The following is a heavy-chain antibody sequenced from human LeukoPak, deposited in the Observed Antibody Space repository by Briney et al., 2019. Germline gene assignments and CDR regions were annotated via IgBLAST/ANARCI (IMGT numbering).Heavy chain of an antibody. CDR2: INPSGGST. D-gene: IGHD2-2*01. V-gene: IGHV1-46*03. J-gene: IGHJ4*02. CDR1: GYTFTSYY. CDR3: TSCSTSCLYYFDY. Sequence: GASVKVSCKASGYTFTSYYMHWVGQAPGQELEWMGIINPSGGSTSYAQKFQGRVTMTRDTSTSTVYMELSSLRSEDTAVYYCTSCSTSCLYYFDYWGQGTLVTVSS.